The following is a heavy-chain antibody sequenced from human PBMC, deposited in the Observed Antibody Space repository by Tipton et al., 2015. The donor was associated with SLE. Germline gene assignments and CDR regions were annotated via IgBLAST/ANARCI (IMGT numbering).Heavy chain of an antibody. V-gene: IGHV4-38-2*01. J-gene: IGHJ4*02. CDR1: DYSISSTYY. CDR2: IYHTGTT. Sequence: GLVKPSETLSITCVVSDYSISSTYYWGWIRKPPGKGLECIGNIYHTGTTYYIPSLKSRVTNSLDTSKNNFSQKMTAVTAADTAVYYCARLSTDYADRSGYGYFDHWGQGTLVTVSS. CDR3: ARLSTDYADRSGYGYFDH. D-gene: IGHD3-22*01.